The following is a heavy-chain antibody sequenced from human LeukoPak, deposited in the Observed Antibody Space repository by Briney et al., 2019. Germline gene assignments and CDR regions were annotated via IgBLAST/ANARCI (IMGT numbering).Heavy chain of an antibody. V-gene: IGHV3-23*01. CDR1: GFTFSSYA. CDR2: IRGSGDGT. CDR3: GRDPNGDYVGAFDF. Sequence: GGSLRLSCAASGFTFSSYAMTWVRQAPGKGLGWVSSIRGSGDGTSYADSVKGRFTMSRDNYQNTLYLQMNSLRAEDTAIYYCGRDPNGDYVGAFDFWGQGTLVTVSS. D-gene: IGHD4-17*01. J-gene: IGHJ3*01.